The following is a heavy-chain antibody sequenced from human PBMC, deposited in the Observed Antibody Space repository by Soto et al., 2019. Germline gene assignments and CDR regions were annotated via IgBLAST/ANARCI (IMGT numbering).Heavy chain of an antibody. CDR1: VFTFSSYA. Sequence: VGSLRLSCASSVFTFSSYAMSCVRHAPGKWLEWVSAISGSDNSTYYADSVKGRFTISRDNSKNTLYLQMSSLRADDTAVYYCAPMGVGGQGNTVT. CDR2: ISGSDNST. V-gene: IGHV3-23*01. J-gene: IGHJ6*02. CDR3: APMGV.